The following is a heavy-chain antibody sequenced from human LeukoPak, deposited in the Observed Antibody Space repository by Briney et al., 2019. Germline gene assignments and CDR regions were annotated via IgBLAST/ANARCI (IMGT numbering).Heavy chain of an antibody. CDR3: ARQGGSSWLNWFDP. D-gene: IGHD6-13*01. Sequence: GGSLRLSCAAYGFTFDDYCMSWVRQAPGKGLEWVSGINWNGGSTGYADSVKGRFTISRDNAKNSLYLQMNSLRAEDTALYHCARQGGSSWLNWFDPWGQGTLVTVSS. CDR2: INWNGGST. V-gene: IGHV3-20*01. J-gene: IGHJ5*02. CDR1: GFTFDDYC.